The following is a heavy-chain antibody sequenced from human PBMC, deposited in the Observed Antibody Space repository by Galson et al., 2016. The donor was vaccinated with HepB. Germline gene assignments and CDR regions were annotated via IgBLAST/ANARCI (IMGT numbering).Heavy chain of an antibody. Sequence: SVKVSCKASGYDFTNYAVHWVRQAPGQGLEWMGWINPSSGGTSYAQKFQGRVTMTRDTSISTASMELSRLTSDDTALYYCAREGRFSGSYSAWGQGTLVTVSS. D-gene: IGHD1-26*01. J-gene: IGHJ5*02. V-gene: IGHV1-2*02. CDR2: INPSSGGT. CDR3: AREGRFSGSYSA. CDR1: GYDFTNYA.